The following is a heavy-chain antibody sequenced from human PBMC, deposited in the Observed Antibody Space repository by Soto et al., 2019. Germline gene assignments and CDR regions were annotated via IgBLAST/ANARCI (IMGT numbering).Heavy chain of an antibody. J-gene: IGHJ6*02. CDR1: GGSIRSYY. Sequence: QVQLQESGPGLVKPSETLSLTCNVSGGSIRSYYWSWVRQPAGKALEWIGLIYTSGSTNFNPSLRSRDSISVDTSKNQFALTVSSVTAADTGVYYCAREGASEFGMDVWGQGTTVTVSS. CDR2: IYTSGST. V-gene: IGHV4-4*07. CDR3: AREGASEFGMDV. D-gene: IGHD1-26*01.